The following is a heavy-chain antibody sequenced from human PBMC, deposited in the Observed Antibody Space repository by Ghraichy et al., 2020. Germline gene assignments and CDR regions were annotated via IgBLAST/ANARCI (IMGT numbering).Heavy chain of an antibody. CDR1: GYTFTSYG. J-gene: IGHJ6*02. Sequence: ASVKVSCKASGYTFTSYGISWVRQAPGQGLEWMGWISAYNGNTNYAQKLQGRVTMTTDTSTSTAYMELRSLRSDDTAVYYCARDQEVAGSGYYRGYYYGMDVWGQGTTVTVSS. V-gene: IGHV1-18*01. D-gene: IGHD3-3*01. CDR2: ISAYNGNT. CDR3: ARDQEVAGSGYYRGYYYGMDV.